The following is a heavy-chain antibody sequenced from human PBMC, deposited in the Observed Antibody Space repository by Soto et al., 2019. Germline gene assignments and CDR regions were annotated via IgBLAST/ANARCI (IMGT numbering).Heavy chain of an antibody. V-gene: IGHV1-46*03. CDR2: INPSGGST. CDR1: GYTFTSYG. Sequence: ASVKVSCKASGYTFTSYGISLVRQAPGQGLEWMGIINPSGGSTSYAQKFQGRVTMTRDTSTSTVYMELSSLRSEDTAVYYCARTGYSGYDYAHWGQGTLVTVSS. D-gene: IGHD5-12*01. J-gene: IGHJ4*02. CDR3: ARTGYSGYDYAH.